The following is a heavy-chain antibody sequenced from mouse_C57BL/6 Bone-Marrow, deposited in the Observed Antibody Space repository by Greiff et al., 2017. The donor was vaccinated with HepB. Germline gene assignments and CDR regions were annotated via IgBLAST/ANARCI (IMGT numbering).Heavy chain of an antibody. CDR1: GYTFTSYW. CDR3: ARTRVVAYYYAMDY. CDR2: IHPNSGST. D-gene: IGHD1-1*01. V-gene: IGHV1-64*01. J-gene: IGHJ4*01. Sequence: QLQQPGAELVKPGASVKLSCKASGYTFTSYWMHWVKQRPGQGLEWIGMIHPNSGSTNYNEKFKSKATLTVDKSSSTAYMQLSSLTSEDSAVYYCARTRVVAYYYAMDYWGQGTSVTVSS.